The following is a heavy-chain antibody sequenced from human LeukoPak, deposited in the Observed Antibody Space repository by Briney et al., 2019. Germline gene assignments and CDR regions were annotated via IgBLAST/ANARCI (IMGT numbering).Heavy chain of an antibody. D-gene: IGHD3-10*01. J-gene: IGHJ4*02. Sequence: GRSLRLSCAASGFTFDDYAMHWVRQAPGKGLEWVSGITCNSGSIAYADSVKGRFTISRDNAKNSLYLQMNSLRAEDTAFYYCAKDRYAHYYGSGSYLDYWGQGTLVTVSS. CDR3: AKDRYAHYYGSGSYLDY. V-gene: IGHV3-9*01. CDR1: GFTFDDYA. CDR2: ITCNSGSI.